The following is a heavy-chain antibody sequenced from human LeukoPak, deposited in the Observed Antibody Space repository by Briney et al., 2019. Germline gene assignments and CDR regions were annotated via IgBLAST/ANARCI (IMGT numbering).Heavy chain of an antibody. CDR1: GGSLCSSSYY. V-gene: IGHV4-39*01. Sequence: SAETLTLTCTVSGGSLCSSSYYWGWIRKAPGKGPEWIGRIYYSGSTHYHYYLKSRVTISVDTPKNQLSLKLSSVTAADTAVYYRARHLGPFDYWGQGTLVTVSS. J-gene: IGHJ4*02. CDR2: IYYSGST. CDR3: ARHLGPFDY.